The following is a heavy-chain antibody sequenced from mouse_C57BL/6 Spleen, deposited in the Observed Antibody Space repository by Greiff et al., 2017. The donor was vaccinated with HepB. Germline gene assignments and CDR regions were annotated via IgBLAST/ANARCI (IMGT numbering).Heavy chain of an antibody. D-gene: IGHD1-1*01. CDR1: GFTFSNYW. Sequence: EVKVEESGGGLVQPGGSMKLSCVASGFTFSNYWMNWVRQSPEKGLEWVAQIRLKSDNYATHYAESVKGRFTISRDDSKSSVYLQMNNLRAEDTGIYYCTRPYGRDWYFDVWGTGTTVTVSS. V-gene: IGHV6-3*01. CDR3: TRPYGRDWYFDV. J-gene: IGHJ1*03. CDR2: IRLKSDNYAT.